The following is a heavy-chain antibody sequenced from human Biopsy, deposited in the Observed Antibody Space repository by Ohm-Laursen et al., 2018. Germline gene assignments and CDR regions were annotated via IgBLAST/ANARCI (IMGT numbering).Heavy chain of an antibody. CDR1: GYTYTEYY. V-gene: IGHV1-2*02. Sequence: SVKVSCNGSGYTYTEYYIHWVRLAPGQGLEWMGWINPNTGVTDFAQRFQGRVTMTSDRSTSTVYMDVSMLTSGDPGVYYCATKGGHVFWSGPYTDIEYYYTMDVWGQGSTVTVSS. CDR2: INPNTGVT. D-gene: IGHD3-3*01. CDR3: ATKGGHVFWSGPYTDIEYYYTMDV. J-gene: IGHJ6*02.